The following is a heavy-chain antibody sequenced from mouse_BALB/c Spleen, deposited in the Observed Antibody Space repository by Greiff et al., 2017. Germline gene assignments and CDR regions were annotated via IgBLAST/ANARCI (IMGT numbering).Heavy chain of an antibody. CDR3: ARNIITTVVEYYFDY. CDR1: GFTFSSYA. J-gene: IGHJ2*01. D-gene: IGHD1-1*01. V-gene: IGHV5-9-4*01. CDR2: ISSGGSYT. Sequence: EVQGVESGGGLVKPGGSLKLSCAASGFTFSSYAMSWVRQSPEKRLEWVAEISSGGSYTYYPDTVTGRFTISRDNAKNTLYLEMSSLRSEDTAMYYCARNIITTVVEYYFDYWGQGTTLTVSS.